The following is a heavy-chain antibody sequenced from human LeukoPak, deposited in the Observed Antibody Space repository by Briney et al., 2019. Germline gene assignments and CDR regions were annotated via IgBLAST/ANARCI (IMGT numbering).Heavy chain of an antibody. D-gene: IGHD3-10*01. J-gene: IGHJ4*02. V-gene: IGHV1-69*05. CDR2: IIPIFGTA. CDR1: GGTFSSYA. CDR3: ASSSYYYGSGSHYYFDY. Sequence: SVKVSCKASGGTFSSYAISWVRQVPGQGLEWMGGIIPIFGTANYAQKFQGRVTITTDESTSTAYMELSSLRSEDTAVYYCASSSYYYGSGSHYYFDYWGQGTLVTVSS.